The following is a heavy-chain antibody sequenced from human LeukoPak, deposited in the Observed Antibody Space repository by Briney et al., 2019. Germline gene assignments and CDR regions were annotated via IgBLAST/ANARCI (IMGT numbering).Heavy chain of an antibody. CDR3: AKDGGKYYFDY. CDR2: ISDEGSNK. V-gene: IGHV3-30*18. CDR1: GFTFSSYG. Sequence: PGGSLRLSCAASGFTFSSYGMHWVRQAPGKGLEWVAGISDEGSNKYYADSVKGRFTISRDNSKNTLYLQMNSLRAEDTAVYYCAKDGGKYYFDYWGQGTLVTVSS. D-gene: IGHD2-15*01. J-gene: IGHJ4*02.